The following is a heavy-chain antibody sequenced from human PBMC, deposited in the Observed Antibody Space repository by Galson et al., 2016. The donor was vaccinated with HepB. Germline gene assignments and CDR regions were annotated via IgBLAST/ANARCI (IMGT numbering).Heavy chain of an antibody. J-gene: IGHJ4*02. CDR1: GVTFGDYA. Sequence: SLRLSCAASGVTFGDYATSWFRQTPGKGLECVSVISSSGGNSFYADSVKGRFTISRDNSKDTLYLQMNSLRAEDTAVYYCANLPPTVTIPILGFWGQGTLVTVSS. V-gene: IGHV3-23*01. D-gene: IGHD4-17*01. CDR3: ANLPPTVTIPILGF. CDR2: ISSSGGNS.